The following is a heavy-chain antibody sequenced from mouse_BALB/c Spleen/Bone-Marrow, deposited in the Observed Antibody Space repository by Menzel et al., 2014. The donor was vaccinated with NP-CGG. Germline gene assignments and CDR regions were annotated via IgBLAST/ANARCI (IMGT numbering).Heavy chain of an antibody. J-gene: IGHJ2*01. CDR3: ARDKGRVFFDY. Sequence: EVKLVESGGGLVQPGGSLRLSCATSGFTFTDYYMNWVRQPPGKALEWLGFIRNKANGYTTEYSASVKGRFTISSDNSQNILYLQMNTLRAEDSATYYCARDKGRVFFDYWGQGTTLTVSS. CDR2: IRNKANGYTT. CDR1: GFTFTDYY. V-gene: IGHV7-3*02.